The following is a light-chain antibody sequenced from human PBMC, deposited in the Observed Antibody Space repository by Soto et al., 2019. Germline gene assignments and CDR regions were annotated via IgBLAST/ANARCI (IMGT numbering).Light chain of an antibody. CDR1: QSVSNY. V-gene: IGKV3-11*01. J-gene: IGKJ4*01. CDR3: QQRSSWPS. CDR2: DAS. Sequence: EIVLTQSPATLSLSPGERATLSCRASQSVSNYLAWYQQKPGQAPRLLIYDASNMATGVPPRFSGSGSGTDFTLTISSLEPEVLAVYYCQQRSSWPSFGGGTKVEIK.